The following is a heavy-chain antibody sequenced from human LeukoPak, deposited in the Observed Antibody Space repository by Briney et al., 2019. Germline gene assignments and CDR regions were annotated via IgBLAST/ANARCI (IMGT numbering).Heavy chain of an antibody. CDR2: ISYDGSNK. J-gene: IGHJ4*02. D-gene: IGHD2-15*01. CDR3: ARDRVVVAAQGLDY. CDR1: GFTFSSYA. V-gene: IGHV3-30*04. Sequence: GGSLRLSCAASGFTFSSYAMHWVRQAPAKGLVWVAVISYDGSNKYYADSVKGRFTISRDNSKNTLYLQMNSLSAEDTAVYYCARDRVVVAAQGLDYWGQGTLVTVSS.